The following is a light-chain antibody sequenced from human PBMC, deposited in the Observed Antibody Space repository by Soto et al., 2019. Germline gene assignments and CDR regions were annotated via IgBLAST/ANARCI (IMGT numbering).Light chain of an antibody. J-gene: IGKJ1*01. Sequence: EIVLTQSPGTLSLSPGERATLSCRASQSVSSSYLAWYQQKPGQSPRLLIYGASSSATGIPDRFSGSGSGTDVNLTISRLEPEDFAVYYCQQYGSAQWTFGQGTKVEIK. V-gene: IGKV3-20*01. CDR3: QQYGSAQWT. CDR1: QSVSSSY. CDR2: GAS.